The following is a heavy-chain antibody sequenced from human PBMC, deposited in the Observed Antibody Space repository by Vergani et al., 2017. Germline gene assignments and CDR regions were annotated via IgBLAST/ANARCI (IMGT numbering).Heavy chain of an antibody. CDR3: ARDPDIVVVPAAPYYYCYYGMDG. CDR1: GYTFTSYG. J-gene: IGHJ6*02. D-gene: IGHD2-2*01. CDR2: ISAYNGNT. V-gene: IGHV1-18*04. Sequence: QVQLVQSGAEVKKPGASVKVSCKASGYTFTSYGISWVRQAPGQGLEWKGWISAYNGNTNYAQKLQGRVTMTTDTSKSTGYMDLRSLRSDDTAVYYCARDPDIVVVPAAPYYYCYYGMDGWDRGTTVTVSS.